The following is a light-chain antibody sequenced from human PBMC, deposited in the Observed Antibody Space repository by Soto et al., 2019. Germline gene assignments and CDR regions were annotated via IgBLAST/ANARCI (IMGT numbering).Light chain of an antibody. V-gene: IGKV3-20*01. CDR1: QSISSN. J-gene: IGKJ5*01. CDR3: QQYGSSEII. Sequence: EIVMTQSPATLSVSPGETATLSCRASQSISSNLAWYQQTPGQAPRLPIYDISSRATGIPDRFSGGVSGTDFTLTITRLEPEDFAAFYCQQYGSSEIIFGQGTRLEIK. CDR2: DIS.